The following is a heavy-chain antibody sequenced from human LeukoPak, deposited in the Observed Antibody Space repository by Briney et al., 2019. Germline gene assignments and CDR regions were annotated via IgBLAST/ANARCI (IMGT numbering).Heavy chain of an antibody. Sequence: PGGSLRLSCAASGFTFSTYAMYWVCQAPGKGLEWVTVIWYDGSNKYYADSVKGRFTISRDNSKNTLYLQMNSLRADDTAVYYCARGAYCSGGRCPGAFDIWGQGTMVTVSS. CDR3: ARGAYCSGGRCPGAFDI. V-gene: IGHV3-33*01. CDR1: GFTFSTYA. CDR2: IWYDGSNK. J-gene: IGHJ3*02. D-gene: IGHD2-15*01.